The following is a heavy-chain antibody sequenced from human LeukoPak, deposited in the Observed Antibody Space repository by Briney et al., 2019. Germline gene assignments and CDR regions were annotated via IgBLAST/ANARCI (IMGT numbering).Heavy chain of an antibody. CDR1: GYSISSGYY. V-gene: IGHV4-38-2*01. Sequence: SETLSLTCAVSGYSISSGYYWGWIRQPPGKGLEWMGSIYHSGSTYYNPSLKSRVTISVDTSKNQFSLKLSSVTAADTAVYYCALGYCSSTSCYENFDYWGQGTLVTVSS. CDR2: IYHSGST. D-gene: IGHD2-2*01. J-gene: IGHJ4*02. CDR3: ALGYCSSTSCYENFDY.